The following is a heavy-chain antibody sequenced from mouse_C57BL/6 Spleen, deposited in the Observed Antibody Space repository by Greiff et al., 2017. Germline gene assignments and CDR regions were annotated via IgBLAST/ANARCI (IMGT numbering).Heavy chain of an antibody. V-gene: IGHV1-76*01. Sequence: QVQLKESGAELVRPGASVKLSCKASGYTFTDYYINWVKQRPGQGLEWIARIYPGSGNTYYNEKFKGKATLTAEKSSSTAYMQLSSLTSEDSAVYFCARSEGLRLDYAMDYWGQGTSVTVSS. CDR3: ARSEGLRLDYAMDY. CDR1: GYTFTDYY. J-gene: IGHJ4*01. D-gene: IGHD2-4*01. CDR2: IYPGSGNT.